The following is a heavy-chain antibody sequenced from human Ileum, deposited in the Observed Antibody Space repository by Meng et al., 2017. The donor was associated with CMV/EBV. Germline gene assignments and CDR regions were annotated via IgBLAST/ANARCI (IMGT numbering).Heavy chain of an antibody. D-gene: IGHD2-2*01. CDR2: IKQDGSEK. Sequence: GESLKLSCAASGFTFRSYWMSWVRQAPGKGLEWVANIKQDGSEKYYVDSVKGRFTVSRDNAKNSLFLQMNSLRVEDTAVYYCVRVRYCSSTSCYSDRMDVWGQGATVTVSS. V-gene: IGHV3-7*01. CDR3: VRVRYCSSTSCYSDRMDV. J-gene: IGHJ6*02. CDR1: GFTFRSYW.